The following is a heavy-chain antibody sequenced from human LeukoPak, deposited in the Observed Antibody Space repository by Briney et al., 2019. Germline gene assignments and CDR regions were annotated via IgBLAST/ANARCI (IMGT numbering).Heavy chain of an antibody. J-gene: IGHJ4*02. V-gene: IGHV3-30*02. Sequence: GGSLRLSCAASGFTFSSYGMHWVRQAPGKGLEWVAVIWYDGTNKYYAASVKGRFTISRDNSKNMIYLQMSSLRGEDSALYYCAKINNNDDYWGQGTLVTVSS. CDR1: GFTFSSYG. CDR3: AKINNNDDY. D-gene: IGHD1/OR15-1a*01. CDR2: IWYDGTNK.